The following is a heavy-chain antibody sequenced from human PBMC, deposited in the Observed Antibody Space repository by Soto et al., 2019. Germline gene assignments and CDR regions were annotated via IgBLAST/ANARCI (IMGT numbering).Heavy chain of an antibody. V-gene: IGHV3-48*02. CDR2: ISSSSSTI. CDR1: GFTFSSYS. Sequence: PGGSLRLSCAASGFTFSSYSMNWVRQAPGKGLEWVSYISSSSSTIYYADAVKGRFTISRDNAKNSLYLQMNSLSDEDTAVYYCARLAGRLGELSLYNFDYWGQGTLVTVSS. J-gene: IGHJ4*02. CDR3: ARLAGRLGELSLYNFDY. D-gene: IGHD3-16*02.